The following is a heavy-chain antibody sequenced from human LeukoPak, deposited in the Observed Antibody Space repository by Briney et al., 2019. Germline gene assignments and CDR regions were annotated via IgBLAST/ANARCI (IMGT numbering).Heavy chain of an antibody. V-gene: IGHV3-74*01. CDR3: ARGGDYKNDY. D-gene: IGHD4-17*01. Sequence: PGGSLRLSCAASGFTFSSYWMHWVRQTPGKGLVLVSRINGAGSSISYADSVKGRVTISRDNAKNTLYLQMNNLRAEDTAVYYCARGGDYKNDYWGQGTLVTVSS. J-gene: IGHJ4*02. CDR2: INGAGSSI. CDR1: GFTFSSYW.